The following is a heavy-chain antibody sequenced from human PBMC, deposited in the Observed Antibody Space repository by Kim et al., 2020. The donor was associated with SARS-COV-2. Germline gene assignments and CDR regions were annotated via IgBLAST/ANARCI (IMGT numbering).Heavy chain of an antibody. CDR1: GFTFDDYA. J-gene: IGHJ4*02. Sequence: GGSLRLSCAASGFTFDDYAMHWVRQAPGKGLEWVSGISWNSGSIGYADSVKGRFTISRDNAKNSLYLQMNSLRAEDTALYYCAKAVAGHVFDYWGQGTLVTGSS. D-gene: IGHD6-19*01. CDR2: ISWNSGSI. CDR3: AKAVAGHVFDY. V-gene: IGHV3-9*01.